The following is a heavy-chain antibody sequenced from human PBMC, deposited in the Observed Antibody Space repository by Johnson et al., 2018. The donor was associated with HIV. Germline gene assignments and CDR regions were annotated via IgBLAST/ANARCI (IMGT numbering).Heavy chain of an antibody. CDR1: GFTFDNFA. CDR2: INWNGGST. CDR3: ATLKGPRLHIAARRPDAFDI. Sequence: VQLVESGGSVVRPGGSLRLSCAASGFTFDNFAMSWVRQAPGKGLEWVSGINWNGGSTSYADSVKGRFTISRDNAKNSLYLQMNSLRAEDTAVYYCATLKGPRLHIAARRPDAFDIWGQGTMVTVSS. V-gene: IGHV3-20*04. D-gene: IGHD6-6*01. J-gene: IGHJ3*02.